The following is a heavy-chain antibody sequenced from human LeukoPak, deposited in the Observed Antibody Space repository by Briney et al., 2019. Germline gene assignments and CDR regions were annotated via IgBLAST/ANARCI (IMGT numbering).Heavy chain of an antibody. CDR3: ARVFDS. CDR2: IFYTGKT. V-gene: IGHV4-39*07. CDR1: GGSVYTSDYY. J-gene: IGHJ4*02. Sequence: SETLSLACTVSGGSVYTSDYYWGWVRQPPGKGPEWIGDIFYTGKTNYNPSLKSRVSISIDMSKNQFSLKLTSVTAADTAVYYCARVFDSWGQGTLVTVSS.